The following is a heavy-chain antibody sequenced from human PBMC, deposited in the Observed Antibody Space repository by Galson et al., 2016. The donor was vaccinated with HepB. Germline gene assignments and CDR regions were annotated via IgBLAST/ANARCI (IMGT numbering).Heavy chain of an antibody. J-gene: IGHJ4*02. CDR1: GFTFSNTW. V-gene: IGHV3-15*01. CDR3: ATGFGDS. Sequence: SLRLSCAASGFTFSNTWMSWVRQAPGKGLEWVGRIKTKADGGTTDYVAPVKGRFTISRDDSKTTLYLQMNTLKIEDTAVYYCATGFGDSWGQGTVVTVSS. CDR2: IKTKADGGTT. D-gene: IGHD3-16*01.